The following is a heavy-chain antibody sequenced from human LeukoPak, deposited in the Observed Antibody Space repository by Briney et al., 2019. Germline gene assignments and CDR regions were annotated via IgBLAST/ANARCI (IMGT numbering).Heavy chain of an antibody. D-gene: IGHD5-18*01. CDR2: IYPGDSDT. Sequence: GESLKISCKGSGYSFSTYWIAWVRQMPGKGLELMGVIYPGDSDTRYSPSFQGQVTISADKSISTAYLPWNSLKASDTAIYYCARLATAIVARYFDYWGQGTLVTVSS. J-gene: IGHJ4*02. CDR1: GYSFSTYW. CDR3: ARLATAIVARYFDY. V-gene: IGHV5-51*01.